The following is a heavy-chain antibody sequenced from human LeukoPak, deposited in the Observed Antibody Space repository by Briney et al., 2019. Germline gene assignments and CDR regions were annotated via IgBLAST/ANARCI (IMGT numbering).Heavy chain of an antibody. CDR1: GGTFSSYA. Sequence: SVKVSCKASGGTFSSYAISWVRQAPGQGLEWMGRIIPILGIANYAQKFQGRVTITADKSTSTAYMELSSLKSEDTAVYYCARDTWIQPNWFDPWGQGTLVTVSS. CDR2: IIPILGIA. D-gene: IGHD5-18*01. V-gene: IGHV1-69*04. CDR3: ARDTWIQPNWFDP. J-gene: IGHJ5*02.